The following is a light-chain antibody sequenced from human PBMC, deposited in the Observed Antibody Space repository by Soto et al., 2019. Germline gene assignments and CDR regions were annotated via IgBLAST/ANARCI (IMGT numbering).Light chain of an antibody. Sequence: DIQMTQSPSTLSASVGDRVTITCRASQSISSWLAWYQQKPGKAPKLLIYKASSLESGVPSRFSGSGSGTEFTLTISSLQPDDFATYYCQQYNSSRTFGQGTKLDIK. CDR1: QSISSW. V-gene: IGKV1-5*03. CDR2: KAS. J-gene: IGKJ1*01. CDR3: QQYNSSRT.